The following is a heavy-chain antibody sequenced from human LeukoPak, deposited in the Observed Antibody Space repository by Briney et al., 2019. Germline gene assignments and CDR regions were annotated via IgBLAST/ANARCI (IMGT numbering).Heavy chain of an antibody. CDR2: IKDDGSTQ. V-gene: IGHV3-7*01. D-gene: IGHD3-16*02. CDR1: GFTFGAYW. Sequence: GGSLRLPCAASGFTFGAYWMSWFRQAPGKGPEWVASIKDDGSTQFYVDSLEGRFTISRDNAKNTLYLQMDTMRVEDTAVYYCARHIVGEQNFDYWSQGTLVTVSS. CDR3: ARHIVGEQNFDY. J-gene: IGHJ4*02.